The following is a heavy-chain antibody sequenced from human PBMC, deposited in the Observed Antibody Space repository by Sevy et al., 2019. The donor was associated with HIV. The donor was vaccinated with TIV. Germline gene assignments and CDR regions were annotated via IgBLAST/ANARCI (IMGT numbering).Heavy chain of an antibody. J-gene: IGHJ6*02. V-gene: IGHV4-30-2*01. CDR2: IYHSGST. CDR1: GGSISSGGYS. CDR3: ASGQEDYYGMDV. Sequence: SETLSLICAVSGGSISSGGYSWSWIRQPPGKGLEWIGYIYHSGSTYYNPSLKSRVTISVDRSKNQFSLKLSSVTAADTAVYYYASGQEDYYGMDVWGQGTTVTVSS.